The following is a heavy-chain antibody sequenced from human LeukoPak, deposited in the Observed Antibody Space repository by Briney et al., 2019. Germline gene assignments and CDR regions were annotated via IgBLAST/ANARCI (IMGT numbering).Heavy chain of an antibody. D-gene: IGHD2-15*01. CDR3: ARGGIVVVVAATDDAFDI. CDR2: ISSSSSYI. J-gene: IGHJ3*02. V-gene: IGHV3-21*01. CDR1: GFTFSSYS. Sequence: KPGGSLRLSCAASGFTFSSYSMNWVRQAPGKGLEWVSSISSSSSYIYYADSVKGRFTISRDNAKNSLYLQMNSLRAEDTAVYYCARGGIVVVVAATDDAFDIWGQGTMVTVSS.